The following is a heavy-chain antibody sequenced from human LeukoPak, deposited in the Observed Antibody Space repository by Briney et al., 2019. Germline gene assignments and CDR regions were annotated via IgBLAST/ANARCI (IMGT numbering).Heavy chain of an antibody. V-gene: IGHV4-34*01. CDR1: GGSFSGYY. D-gene: IGHD2-15*01. CDR2: INHSGST. CDR3: ARGPSALCGGSCYVWFDP. J-gene: IGHJ5*02. Sequence: SETLSLTCAVYGGSFSGYYWSWIRQPPGKGLEWIGEINHSGSTNYNPSLKSGVTISVDTSKNQFSLKLSSVTAADTAVYYCARGPSALCGGSCYVWFDPWGQGTLVTVSS.